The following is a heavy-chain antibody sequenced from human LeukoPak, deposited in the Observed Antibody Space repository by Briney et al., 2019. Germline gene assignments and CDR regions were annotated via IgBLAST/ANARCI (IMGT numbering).Heavy chain of an antibody. CDR3: ARPDYSRGFDY. CDR2: IIPIFGTA. V-gene: IGHV1-69*05. CDR1: GGTFSSYA. J-gene: IGHJ4*02. Sequence: SVKVSCKASGGTFSSYAISWVRQAPGQGLEWMGRIIPIFGTANYAQKFQGRVTITRNTSISTAYMELSSLRSEDTAVYYCARPDYSRGFDYWGQGTLVTVSS. D-gene: IGHD4-11*01.